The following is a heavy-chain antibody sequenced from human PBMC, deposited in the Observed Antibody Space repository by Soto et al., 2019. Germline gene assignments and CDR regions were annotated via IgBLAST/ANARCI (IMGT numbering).Heavy chain of an antibody. Sequence: ASVKVSCNASGYTFTGYYMHLVRQAPGQGLEWMGWINPNSGGTNYAQKFQGWVTMTRDTSISTAYMELSRLRSDDTAVYYCAREAGTTGGLDYWGQGTLVTVSS. CDR1: GYTFTGYY. CDR2: INPNSGGT. V-gene: IGHV1-2*04. CDR3: AREAGTTGGLDY. D-gene: IGHD1-7*01. J-gene: IGHJ4*02.